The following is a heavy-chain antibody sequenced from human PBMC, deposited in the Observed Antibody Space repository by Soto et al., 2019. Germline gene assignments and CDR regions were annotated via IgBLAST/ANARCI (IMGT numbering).Heavy chain of an antibody. V-gene: IGHV3-43*01. CDR1: GFTFDDHT. CDR2: ITWDGGST. CDR3: ATEKNRIFDY. J-gene: IGHJ4*02. Sequence: GGSLRLSCGGSGFTFDDHTMHWVRQVPGKGLEWVSLITWDGGSTYYADSVKGRFTISRDNSKNSLYLQMNSLRTEDTALYYCATEKNRIFDYWGQGTLVTVYS.